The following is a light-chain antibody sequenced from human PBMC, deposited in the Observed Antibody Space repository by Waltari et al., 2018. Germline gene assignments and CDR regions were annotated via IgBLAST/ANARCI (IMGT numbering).Light chain of an antibody. V-gene: IGLV3-25*03. CDR1: SLSKQY. Sequence: SYELTQPPSVSVSRGQTARITCSGDSLSKQYAYWYQQKSGQAPIVLIYKDTERPSGTPERFSGSGSGTTVTLTITGVQSEDEADYYCQSADSTGTYLIFGGGTSLTVL. J-gene: IGLJ2*01. CDR2: KDT. CDR3: QSADSTGTYLI.